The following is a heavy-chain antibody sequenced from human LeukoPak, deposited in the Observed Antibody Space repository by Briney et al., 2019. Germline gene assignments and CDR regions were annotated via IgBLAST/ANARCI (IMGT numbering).Heavy chain of an antibody. CDR1: GGSFSGYY. D-gene: IGHD2-15*01. CDR3: ARDPGCSGGSCYPFDY. Sequence: SETLSLTCAVYGGSFSGYYWSWIRQPPGKGLEWIGEINHSGSTNYNPSLKSRVTISVDTSKNQFSLKLSSVTAADTAVYYCARDPGCSGGSCYPFDYWGQGTLVTVSS. V-gene: IGHV4-34*01. J-gene: IGHJ4*02. CDR2: INHSGST.